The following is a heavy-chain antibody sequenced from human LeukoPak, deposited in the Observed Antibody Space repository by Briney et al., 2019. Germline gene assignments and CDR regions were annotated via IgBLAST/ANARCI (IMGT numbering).Heavy chain of an antibody. CDR2: ISSSGSTI. CDR3: ARASDAFDI. CDR1: GFTVSSNY. V-gene: IGHV3-11*04. J-gene: IGHJ3*02. Sequence: GGSLRLSCAASGFTVSSNYMSWVRQAPGKGLEWVSYISSSGSTIYYADSVKGRFTISRDNAKNSLYLQMNSLRAEDTAVYYCARASDAFDIWGQGTMVTVSS.